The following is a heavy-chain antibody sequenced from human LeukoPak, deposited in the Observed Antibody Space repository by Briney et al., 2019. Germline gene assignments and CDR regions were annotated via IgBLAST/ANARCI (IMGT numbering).Heavy chain of an antibody. CDR1: GASLRGSY. J-gene: IGHJ2*01. V-gene: IGHV4-34*01. CDR3: ARGGNGWYFDL. Sequence: PSETLSLTCAVQGASLRGSYWSWIRQPPGKGLQWIGQIDHSGSTHSIPSLKNRVTISLDTSQSQVSLKVNSVTAADTAVYFCARGGNGWYFDLWGRGTLVTVSS. D-gene: IGHD1-14*01. CDR2: IDHSGST.